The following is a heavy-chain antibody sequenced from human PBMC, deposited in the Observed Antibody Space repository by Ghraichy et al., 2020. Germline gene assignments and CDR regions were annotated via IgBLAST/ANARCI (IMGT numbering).Heavy chain of an antibody. CDR3: ARDKLYYDSSGYYYEDYYYYGMDV. CDR2: ISAYNGNT. CDR1: GYTFTSYG. D-gene: IGHD3-22*01. J-gene: IGHJ6*02. Sequence: ASLKVSCKASGYTFTSYGISWVRQAPGQGLEWMGWISAYNGNTNYAQKLQGRVTMTTDTSTSTAYMELRSLRSDDTAVYYCARDKLYYDSSGYYYEDYYYYGMDVWGQGTTVTVSS. V-gene: IGHV1-18*01.